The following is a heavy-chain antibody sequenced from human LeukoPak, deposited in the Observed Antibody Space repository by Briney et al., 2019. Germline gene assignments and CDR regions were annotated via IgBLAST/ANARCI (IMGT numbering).Heavy chain of an antibody. CDR3: AAFYGDLSIDY. CDR1: GFTFSSYA. D-gene: IGHD4-17*01. J-gene: IGHJ4*02. V-gene: IGHV3-23*01. Sequence: GGSLRLSCAASGFTFSSYAMSWVRQAPGKGLEWVSVISGSGGSTYYADSVKGRFTISRDNSKNTLYLQMNSLRAEDTAVYYCAAFYGDLSIDYWGQGTLVTVSS. CDR2: ISGSGGST.